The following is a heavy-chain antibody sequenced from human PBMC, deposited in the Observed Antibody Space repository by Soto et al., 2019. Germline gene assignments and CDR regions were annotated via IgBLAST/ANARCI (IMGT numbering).Heavy chain of an antibody. CDR2: IYYSGST. CDR1: GGSIRSYY. CDR3: ARGDIVATITHYYFDY. J-gene: IGHJ4*02. D-gene: IGHD5-12*01. V-gene: IGHV4-59*01. Sequence: KPSETLSLTCTVSGGSIRSYYWNWIRQPPGKGLEWIGYIYYSGSTNYNPSLKSRVTISVDTSKNQFSLKLTSVTAADTAVYYCARGDIVATITHYYFDYWGQGTLVTVSS.